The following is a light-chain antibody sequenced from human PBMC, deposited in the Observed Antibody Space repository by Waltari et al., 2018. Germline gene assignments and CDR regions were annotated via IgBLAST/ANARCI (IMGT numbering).Light chain of an antibody. J-gene: IGLJ3*02. CDR1: TGPVPSGHY. V-gene: IGLV7-46*01. CDR3: LLSYSGPWV. Sequence: QAVVTQEPSLTMSPGGTVTPTCGSSTGPVPSGHYPYWFQQKPGQAPRTLIYDGNNNHSWTPARFSGSLLGGKAALTLSGAQPEDEADYFCLLSYSGPWVFGGGTKLTVL. CDR2: DGN.